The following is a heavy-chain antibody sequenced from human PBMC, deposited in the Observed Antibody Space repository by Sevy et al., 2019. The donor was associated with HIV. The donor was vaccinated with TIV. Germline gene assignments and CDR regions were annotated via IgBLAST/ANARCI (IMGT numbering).Heavy chain of an antibody. Sequence: SETLSLTCAVYGGSFSGYYWSWIRQPPGKGLEWIGEINHSGSTNYNPSLKSRVTISVDTSKNRFSLKLSSVTAADTAVYYCARQQADYYGSGIIDYWGQGTLVTVSS. CDR3: ARQQADYYGSGIIDY. J-gene: IGHJ4*02. CDR1: GGSFSGYY. V-gene: IGHV4-34*01. CDR2: INHSGST. D-gene: IGHD3-10*01.